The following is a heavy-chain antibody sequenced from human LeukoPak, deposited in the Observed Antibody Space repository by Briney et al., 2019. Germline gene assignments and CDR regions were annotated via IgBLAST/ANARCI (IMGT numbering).Heavy chain of an antibody. Sequence: PGGSLRLSCVASGFTFSSYWMTWVRQAPGKGLEWVANIKTDGSQIYYVDSVKGRFTISRDNAKNSLYLQMNSLRAEDTAVYYCAKGPPYYYDSSGYHQFSWGQGTLVTVSS. CDR1: GFTFSSYW. D-gene: IGHD3-22*01. V-gene: IGHV3-7*03. CDR3: AKGPPYYYDSSGYHQFS. J-gene: IGHJ5*02. CDR2: IKTDGSQI.